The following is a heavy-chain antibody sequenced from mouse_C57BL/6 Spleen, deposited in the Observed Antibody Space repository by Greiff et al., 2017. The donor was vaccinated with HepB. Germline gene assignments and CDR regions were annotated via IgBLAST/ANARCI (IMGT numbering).Heavy chain of an antibody. J-gene: IGHJ2*01. CDR3: ARERGSLYFDY. Sequence: EVQLQQSGPELVKPGDSVKISCKASGYSFTGYFMNWVMQSHGKSLEWIGRINPYNGDTFYNQKFKGKATFTVDKSSSTAHMELRSLTSEDSAVYYCARERGSLYFDYWGQGTTLTVSS. CDR1: GYSFTGYF. CDR2: INPYNGDT. V-gene: IGHV1-20*01.